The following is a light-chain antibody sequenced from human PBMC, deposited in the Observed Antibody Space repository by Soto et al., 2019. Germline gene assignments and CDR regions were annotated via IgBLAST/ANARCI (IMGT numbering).Light chain of an antibody. J-gene: IGLJ1*01. CDR2: EVT. CDR1: ASDIGRYNY. Sequence: QSALTQPPSASGSPGQSVTISCIGTASDIGRYNYVSWYQHHPGKAPKLIIYEVTKRPSGVPDRFSGSKSGNTASLTVSGLQADEEADYYCNSHVGSNHYVFGTGTKLTVL. CDR3: NSHVGSNHYV. V-gene: IGLV2-8*01.